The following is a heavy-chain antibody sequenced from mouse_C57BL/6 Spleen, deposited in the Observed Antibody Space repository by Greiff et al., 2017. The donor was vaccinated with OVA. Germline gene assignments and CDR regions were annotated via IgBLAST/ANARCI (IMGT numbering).Heavy chain of an antibody. CDR1: GYTFTSYW. V-gene: IGHV1-59*01. Sequence: QVQLQQPGAELVRPGTSVTLSCKASGYTFTSYWMHWVKQRPGQGLEWIGVIDPSDSYTNYNQKFKGKATLTVDTSSSTAYMQLSSLTSEDSAVYYCARSSRGDAMDYWGQGTSVTVSS. D-gene: IGHD3-3*01. CDR2: IDPSDSYT. J-gene: IGHJ4*01. CDR3: ARSSRGDAMDY.